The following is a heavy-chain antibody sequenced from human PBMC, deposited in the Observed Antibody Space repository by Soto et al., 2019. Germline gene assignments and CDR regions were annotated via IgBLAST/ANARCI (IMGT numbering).Heavy chain of an antibody. CDR1: GGSISSYF. CDR2: VYYTGTT. J-gene: IGHJ4*02. CDR3: ARDLAAVPRAFDY. D-gene: IGHD6-13*01. V-gene: IGHV4-59*01. Sequence: PSETLSLTCTVSGGSISSYFYIWVRQPPGKGLEWIGSVYYTGTTDYNPSLKSRVTISVDTSKTQFSLNLRSVTAADTAVYYCARDLAAVPRAFDYWGLGTLVTV.